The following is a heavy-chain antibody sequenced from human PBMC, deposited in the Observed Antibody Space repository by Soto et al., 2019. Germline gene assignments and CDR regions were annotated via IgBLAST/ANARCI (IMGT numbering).Heavy chain of an antibody. J-gene: IGHJ4*02. V-gene: IGHV2-5*02. Sequence: QITLNESGPTVVRPTETLTLTCRFSGFSLTTSGVGVGWIRQSPGKAPEWLALIYWDDDKRYSASLKSRLTTTNDTSKKQVVLTVSDLDPTDTATYYCAHRVLRTVFGLVTTTAIYFDFWGQGTPVAVSS. CDR3: AHRVLRTVFGLVTTTAIYFDF. CDR1: GFSLTTSGVG. D-gene: IGHD3-3*01. CDR2: IYWDDDK.